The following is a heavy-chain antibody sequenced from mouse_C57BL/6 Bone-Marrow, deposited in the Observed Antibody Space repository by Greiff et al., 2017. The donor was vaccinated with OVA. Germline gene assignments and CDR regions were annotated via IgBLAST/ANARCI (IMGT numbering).Heavy chain of an antibody. CDR1: GYTFTSYW. Sequence: QVQLQQPGAELVKPGASVTLSCKASGYTFTSYWMHWVKQRPGQGLEWIGMIHPNSGSTNYNEKFKSKATLTVDKSSSTAYMQLSSLTSEDSAVYYCVRGDLYYFDYWGQGTTLTVSS. J-gene: IGHJ2*01. CDR3: VRGDLYYFDY. CDR2: IHPNSGST. V-gene: IGHV1-64*01. D-gene: IGHD3-3*01.